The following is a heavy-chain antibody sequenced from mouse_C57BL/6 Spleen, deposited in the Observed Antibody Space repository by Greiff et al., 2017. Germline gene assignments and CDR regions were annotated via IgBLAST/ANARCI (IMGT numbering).Heavy chain of an antibody. CDR3: ASAYDCDGGAWFAY. J-gene: IGHJ3*01. V-gene: IGHV1-58*01. CDR2: IYIGDGYT. D-gene: IGHD2-4*01. CDR1: GYTFTSYG. Sequence: VQLQQSGAELVRPGSSVKMSCKTSGYTFTSYGINWVKQRPGQGLEWIGYIYIGDGYTEYNEKFKGKATLTSDTSSSTAYMQLSSPTSEDSAIYFCASAYDCDGGAWFAYWGQGTMVTVSA.